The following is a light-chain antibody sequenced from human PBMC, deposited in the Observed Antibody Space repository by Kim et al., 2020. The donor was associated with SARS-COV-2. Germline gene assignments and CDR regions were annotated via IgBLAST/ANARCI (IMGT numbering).Light chain of an antibody. CDR3: QQYDTYPWT. V-gene: IGKV1-5*03. CDR2: KAS. Sequence: ASVGDRVTSTCRASQYITGRLAWYQQKPGKGPKVLISKASTLESGVSSTFSGSGSGTDFTLTISSLQPDDFATYYCQQYDTYPWTFGQGTKVDIK. CDR1: QYITGR. J-gene: IGKJ1*01.